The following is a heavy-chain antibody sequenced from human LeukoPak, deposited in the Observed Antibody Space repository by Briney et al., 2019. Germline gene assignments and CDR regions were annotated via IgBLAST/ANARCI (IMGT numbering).Heavy chain of an antibody. CDR3: ATGRIAAAGSSQYYYYMDV. D-gene: IGHD6-13*01. CDR1: GFTFSSYG. Sequence: GGSLRLSCAASGFTFSSYGMHWVRQAPGKGPEWVAFIRYDGSNKYYADSVKGRSTISRDNSKNTLYLQMNSLRAEDTAVYYCATGRIAAAGSSQYYYYMDVWGKGTTVTVSS. J-gene: IGHJ6*03. CDR2: IRYDGSNK. V-gene: IGHV3-30*02.